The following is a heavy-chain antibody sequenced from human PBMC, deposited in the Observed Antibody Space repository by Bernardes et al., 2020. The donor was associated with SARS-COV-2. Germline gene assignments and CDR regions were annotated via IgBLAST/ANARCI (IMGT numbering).Heavy chain of an antibody. CDR2: ISSSSTTT. CDR1: GFTFSSYS. V-gene: IGHV3-48*04. J-gene: IGHJ4*02. CDR3: ARGTCCDGDCSKTPPEV. Sequence: GGSLRLSCAASGFTFSSYSMNWVRQAPGKGLEWVSYISSSSTTTYYADSVKGRFTISRDNAKNTLYLQMNSLRAEDTAVYYCARGTCCDGDCSKTPPEVWGQGILVSVSS. D-gene: IGHD2-21*02.